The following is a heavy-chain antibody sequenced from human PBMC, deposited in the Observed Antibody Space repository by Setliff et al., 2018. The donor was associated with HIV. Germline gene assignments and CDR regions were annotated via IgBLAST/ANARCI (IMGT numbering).Heavy chain of an antibody. V-gene: IGHV4-61*09. Sequence: SETLSLTCTVSGASISSGSYYWSWIRQPAGKGLEWIGHIYTSGSTSYNPSLKSRVTISVDTSKNQFSLKLSSVTAADTAVYYCARHSPSDYWGQGTLVTVSS. CDR1: GASISSGSYY. J-gene: IGHJ4*02. CDR2: IYTSGST. CDR3: ARHSPSDY.